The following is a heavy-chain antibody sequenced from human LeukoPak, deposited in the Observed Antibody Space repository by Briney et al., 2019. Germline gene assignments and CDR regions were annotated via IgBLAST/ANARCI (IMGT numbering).Heavy chain of an antibody. J-gene: IGHJ4*02. D-gene: IGHD3-16*02. CDR1: GGSITNYY. V-gene: IGHV4-4*07. Sequence: SETLSLTCTVSGGSITNYYWSWIRQPAGKGLEWVGRIYTSGSTNYNPSLKGRVTMSIDTSKNQFSLKLSSVTAADTAVYHCASAPWNNYRYLFYWGQGTLVSVSS. CDR2: IYTSGST. CDR3: ASAPWNNYRYLFY.